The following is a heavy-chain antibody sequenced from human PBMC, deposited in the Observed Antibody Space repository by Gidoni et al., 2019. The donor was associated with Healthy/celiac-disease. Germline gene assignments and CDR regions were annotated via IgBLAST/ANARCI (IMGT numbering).Heavy chain of an antibody. Sequence: EVQLVESGGGLVQPGGSLRLSCAAPGFTFRSYSMNWVRQAPGKGLEWVSSISSSSSYIYYADSVKGRFTISRDNAKNSLYLQMNSLRAEDTAVYYCARDDGLELHDYYYGMDVWGQGTTVTVSS. V-gene: IGHV3-21*01. CDR3: ARDDGLELHDYYYGMDV. D-gene: IGHD1-7*01. CDR1: GFTFRSYS. CDR2: ISSSSSYI. J-gene: IGHJ6*02.